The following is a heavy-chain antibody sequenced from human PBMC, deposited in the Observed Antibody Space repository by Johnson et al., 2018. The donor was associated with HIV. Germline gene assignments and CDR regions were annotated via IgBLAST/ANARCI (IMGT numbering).Heavy chain of an antibody. CDR1: GFTVSSNY. D-gene: IGHD6-13*01. CDR2: IYSGGST. Sequence: VQLVESGGGLVPPGGSLRLSCAASGFTVSSNYMSWVRQAPGKGLEWVSIIYSGGSTYYADSVQGRFTISSDNSKNSLYLQMNSLRVEDTAVYYCARDGESQQLPLGDAFDFWGQGTMVTVSS. CDR3: ARDGESQQLPLGDAFDF. V-gene: IGHV3-66*01. J-gene: IGHJ3*01.